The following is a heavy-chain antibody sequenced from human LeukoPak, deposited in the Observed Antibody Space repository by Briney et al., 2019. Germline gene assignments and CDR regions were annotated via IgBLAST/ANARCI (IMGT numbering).Heavy chain of an antibody. J-gene: IGHJ4*02. CDR1: GGSISSGSYY. CDR2: IYTSGST. D-gene: IGHD4-23*01. Sequence: PSQTLSLTCTVSGGSISSGSYYWSWIRQPAGKGLEWIGRIYTSGSTNYNPSLKSRVTISVDTSKNQFSLKLSSVTAADTAVYYCARERWEPSPLPFDWGQGTLVTVSS. CDR3: ARERWEPSPLPFD. V-gene: IGHV4-61*02.